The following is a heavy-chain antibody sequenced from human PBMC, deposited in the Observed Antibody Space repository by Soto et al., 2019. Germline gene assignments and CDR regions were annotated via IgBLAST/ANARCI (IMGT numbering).Heavy chain of an antibody. CDR1: GGSISYTGHY. CDR2: IYYSGGT. J-gene: IGHJ4*02. Sequence: SETLSLTCTVSGGSISYTGHYWTWIRQFPGKGLEWLGYIYYSGGTYYRPSLQSRIRISVANSKNQSSLKLNSVTTADTAVYYCARLDHVQDYFDSWGQGILVTVSS. CDR3: ARLDHVQDYFDS. D-gene: IGHD1-1*01. V-gene: IGHV4-31*03.